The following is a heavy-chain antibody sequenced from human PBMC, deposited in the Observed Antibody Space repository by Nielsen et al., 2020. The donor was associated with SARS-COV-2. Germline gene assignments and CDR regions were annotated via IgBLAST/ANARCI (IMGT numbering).Heavy chain of an antibody. CDR1: GFTVSSNY. CDR2: IYSGGST. Sequence: GESLKISCAASGFTVSSNYMSWVRQAPGKGLEWVSVIYSGGSTYYADSVKGRFTISRDNSKNTLYLQMNSLRAEDTAVYYCARDTDYYGSGSYCPFDYWGQGTLVTVSS. CDR3: ARDTDYYGSGSYCPFDY. J-gene: IGHJ4*02. V-gene: IGHV3-53*01. D-gene: IGHD3-10*01.